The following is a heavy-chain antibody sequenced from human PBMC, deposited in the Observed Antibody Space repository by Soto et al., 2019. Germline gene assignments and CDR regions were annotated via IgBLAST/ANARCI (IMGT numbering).Heavy chain of an antibody. CDR3: AKGTWGVTASTMDV. D-gene: IGHD2-21*02. J-gene: IGHJ6*02. Sequence: QVQLVESGGGVVHPGRSLRLSCAASGFTFSNYAIHWVRQAPGKGLECVAVISYDGSNKYYADSVKGRFTISRDNSKNTLYLQMNSLRPEDTAVYYCAKGTWGVTASTMDVWGQGTTVTVSS. CDR2: ISYDGSNK. CDR1: GFTFSNYA. V-gene: IGHV3-30*18.